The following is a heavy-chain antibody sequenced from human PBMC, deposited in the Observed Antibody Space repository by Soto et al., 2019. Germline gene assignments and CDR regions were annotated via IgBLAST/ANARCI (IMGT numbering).Heavy chain of an antibody. D-gene: IGHD5-12*01. CDR1: GFTFSSYA. J-gene: IGHJ6*02. CDR2: ISYDGSNK. V-gene: IGHV3-30-3*01. CDR3: ARGGYDRFFGHMDV. Sequence: GGSLRLSCAASGFTFSSYAMHWVRKAPGKGLEWVAVISYDGSNKYYADSVKGRFTISRDNTKNRLYVQVNSLRAEDTAVYYCARGGYDRFFGHMDVWGQGTTVTVSS.